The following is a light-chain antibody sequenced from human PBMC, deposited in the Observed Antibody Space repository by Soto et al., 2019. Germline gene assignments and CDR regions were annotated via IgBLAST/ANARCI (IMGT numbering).Light chain of an antibody. CDR1: STDVGSYNL. J-gene: IGLJ1*01. CDR3: CSFTSGNTAYV. CDR2: EGT. Sequence: QSVLTQPASVSGSPGQSITISCIGTSTDVGSYNLFSWYQQHPGKAPKLIIYEGTKRPAGVSTRFSGSKSGNTASLTISGLQAEDDADYYCCSFTSGNTAYVFGTGTKLTVL. V-gene: IGLV2-14*02.